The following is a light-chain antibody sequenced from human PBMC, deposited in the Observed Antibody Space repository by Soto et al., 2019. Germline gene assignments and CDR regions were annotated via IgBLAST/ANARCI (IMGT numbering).Light chain of an antibody. CDR1: SSNVGAYNY. J-gene: IGLJ3*02. Sequence: QSVLTQPRSVSGSPGQSVTISCTGTSSNVGAYNYVSWYQQYPGKGPRLMIYDVSKWPSGVPDRFSGSKSGITASLTISGLQAEDEADYYCCSYAGNSLWVFGGGTKLTVL. CDR3: CSYAGNSLWV. CDR2: DVS. V-gene: IGLV2-11*01.